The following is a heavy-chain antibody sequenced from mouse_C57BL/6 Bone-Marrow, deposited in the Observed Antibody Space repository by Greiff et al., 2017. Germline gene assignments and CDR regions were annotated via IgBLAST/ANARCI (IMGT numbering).Heavy chain of an antibody. V-gene: IGHV1-26*01. Sequence: EVQLQQSGPELVKPGASVKISCKASGYTFNDYYMNWVKQSHGKSLEWIGDINPNNGGTRYNQKFPGKATLTVDTSSSKAYMELRSLTSEDSAVYYCARWVDYAWFAYWGQGTLVTVSA. CDR3: ARWVDYAWFAY. CDR2: INPNNGGT. CDR1: GYTFNDYY. D-gene: IGHD2-4*01. J-gene: IGHJ3*01.